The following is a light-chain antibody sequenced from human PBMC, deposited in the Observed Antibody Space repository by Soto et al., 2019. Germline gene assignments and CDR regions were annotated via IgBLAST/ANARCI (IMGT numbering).Light chain of an antibody. J-gene: IGLJ2*01. CDR3: SSYTSSSTQVV. V-gene: IGLV2-14*01. CDR2: EVS. Sequence: QSVLTQPASVSGSPGQSITISCTGTSSDVGGYNYVSWYQQHPGKAPKLMIYEVSNRPSGVSNRFSGSKSGNTASLTISGLQAEDEADYYCSSYTSSSTQVVFGGGTKVTDL. CDR1: SSDVGGYNY.